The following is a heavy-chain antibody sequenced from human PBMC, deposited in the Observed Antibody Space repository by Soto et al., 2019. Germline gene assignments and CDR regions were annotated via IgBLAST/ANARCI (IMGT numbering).Heavy chain of an antibody. J-gene: IGHJ6*02. CDR1: GYTFTSYY. V-gene: IGHV1-46*01. CDR3: ERDGSEYSSSSAGVFYYYGMDV. CDR2: INPSGGST. Sequence: ASVKVSCKASGYTFTSYYMHWVRQAPGQGLEWMGIINPSGGSTSYAQKFQGRVTMTRDTSTSTVYMELSSLRSEDTAVYYCERDGSEYSSSSAGVFYYYGMDVWGQGTTVTVSS. D-gene: IGHD6-6*01.